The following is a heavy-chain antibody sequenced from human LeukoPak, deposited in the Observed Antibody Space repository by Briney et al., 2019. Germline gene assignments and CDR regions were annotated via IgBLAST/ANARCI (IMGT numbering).Heavy chain of an antibody. V-gene: IGHV5-51*01. Sequence: GESLNTSCMGSGSRFTNYWIGWVRQVPESGLAWMGVIYPSDSDTRSSTSFHGQVTISADKSIDTAYLQWSSLKASDTAMYYCARQRDSGFDFDSWGQGTLVTVSS. J-gene: IGHJ4*02. D-gene: IGHD5-12*01. CDR1: GSRFTNYW. CDR2: IYPSDSDT. CDR3: ARQRDSGFDFDS.